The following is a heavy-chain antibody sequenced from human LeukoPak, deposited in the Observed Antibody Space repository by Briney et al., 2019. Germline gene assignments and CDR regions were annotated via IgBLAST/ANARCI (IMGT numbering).Heavy chain of an antibody. D-gene: IGHD3-22*01. CDR2: ISGSGGST. Sequence: GRSLRLSWAASGLTLSSYAMRWVSQAPGKGLEWDAAISGSGGSTYYADSVKGLFTISRDNSKNTLYLQMNSLRAEDTAVYYCANYYDSSGGDAFDIWGQGTMVTVSS. V-gene: IGHV3-23*01. J-gene: IGHJ3*02. CDR1: GLTLSSYA. CDR3: ANYYDSSGGDAFDI.